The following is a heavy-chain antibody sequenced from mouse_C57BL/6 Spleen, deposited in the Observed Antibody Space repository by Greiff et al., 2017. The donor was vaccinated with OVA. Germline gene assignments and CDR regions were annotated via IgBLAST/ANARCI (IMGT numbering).Heavy chain of an antibody. CDR1: GYTFTDYE. J-gene: IGHJ2*01. CDR2: IDPETGGT. V-gene: IGHV1-15*01. D-gene: IGHD1-1*01. Sequence: VKLMESGAELVRPGASVTLSCKASGYTFTDYEMHWVKQTPVHGLEWIGAIDPETGGTAYNQKFKGKAILTADKSSSTAYMELRSLTSEDSAVYYCTREGITTVRFDYWGQGTTLTVSS. CDR3: TREGITTVRFDY.